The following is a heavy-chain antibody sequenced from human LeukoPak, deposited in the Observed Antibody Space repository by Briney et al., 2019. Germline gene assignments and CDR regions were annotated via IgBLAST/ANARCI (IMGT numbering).Heavy chain of an antibody. CDR2: INPNSGGT. CDR1: GYTFTGYY. D-gene: IGHD3-22*01. V-gene: IGHV1-2*02. Sequence: ASVKVSCKASGYTFTGYYIHWVRQAPGQGLEWMGWINPNSGGTNYAQKFQDRVTMIRDTSITTAYMELSRLRSDDTAVYYCAREAQGYDSSGHFDYWGQGTLVTVSS. J-gene: IGHJ4*02. CDR3: AREAQGYDSSGHFDY.